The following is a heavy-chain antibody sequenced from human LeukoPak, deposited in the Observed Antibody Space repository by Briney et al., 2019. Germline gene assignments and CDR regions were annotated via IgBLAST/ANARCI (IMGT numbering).Heavy chain of an antibody. CDR2: IYYSGNT. J-gene: IGHJ5*02. CDR3: ARHGIDNYDSSGYSSWFDP. CDR1: GGSFSGYY. D-gene: IGHD3-22*01. Sequence: PSETLSLTCAVYGGSFSGYYWGWIRQPPGKGLEWIASIYYSGNTFHNPSLKSRVSISVDKSKNQFSMKLSSVTAADTAVYYCARHGIDNYDSSGYSSWFDPWGQGTLVTISS. V-gene: IGHV4-34*01.